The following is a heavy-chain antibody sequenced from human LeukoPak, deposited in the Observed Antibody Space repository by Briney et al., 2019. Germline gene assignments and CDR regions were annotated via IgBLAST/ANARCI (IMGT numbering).Heavy chain of an antibody. V-gene: IGHV1-69*01. D-gene: IGHD3-22*01. CDR3: ARDYDSSGPQKNFFDF. Sequence: GSSVKVSCTASGVTFSSYGITWVRQAPGQGLEWMGGIIPIFGKTNYAQKFQGRVTITADESTSTAYLEVNSLTSADTAMYYCARDYDSSGPQKNFFDFWGQGTLVTVSS. J-gene: IGHJ4*02. CDR2: IIPIFGKT. CDR1: GVTFSSYG.